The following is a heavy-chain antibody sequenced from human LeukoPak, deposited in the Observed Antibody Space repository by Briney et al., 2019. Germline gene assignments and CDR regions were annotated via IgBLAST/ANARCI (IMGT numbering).Heavy chain of an antibody. J-gene: IGHJ4*02. CDR3: ARSSGGSYSAGGVLDY. V-gene: IGHV3-48*03. Sequence: PGGSLRLSCAASGFTFSSYEMNWVRQAPGKGLEWVSYISSSGSTIYYADSVKGRFTISRDNAKNSLYLQMNSLRAEGTALYYCARSSGGSYSAGGVLDYWGQGTLVTVSS. CDR2: ISSSGSTI. CDR1: GFTFSSYE. D-gene: IGHD1-26*01.